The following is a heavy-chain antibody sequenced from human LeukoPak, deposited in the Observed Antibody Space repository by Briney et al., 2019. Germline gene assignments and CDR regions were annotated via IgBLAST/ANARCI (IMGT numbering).Heavy chain of an antibody. J-gene: IGHJ3*02. D-gene: IGHD3-10*01. V-gene: IGHV4-34*01. Sequence: SETLSLTCAVYGGSFSGYYWTWIRQPPGKGLEWIGEIDQSGSTRYNPSLKSRVTMSVDTSNDQFSLKLSSVTAADTAVYYCARGRSITLLRGVAMSDGFDIWGQGAMVAVSS. CDR2: IDQSGST. CDR3: ARGRSITLLRGVAMSDGFDI. CDR1: GGSFSGYY.